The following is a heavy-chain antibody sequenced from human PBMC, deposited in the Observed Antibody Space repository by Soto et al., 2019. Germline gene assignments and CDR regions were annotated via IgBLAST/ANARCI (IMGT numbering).Heavy chain of an antibody. CDR1: GYSFTSYW. J-gene: IGHJ5*02. Sequence: GESLKISCKGSGYSFTSYWIGWVRQMPGKGLEWMGIIYPGDSDTRYSPSFQGQVTISADKSISTAYLQWSSLKASDTAMYYCARRPVVPARNNWFDPWGQGTLVTVS. CDR3: ARRPVVPARNNWFDP. D-gene: IGHD2-2*01. V-gene: IGHV5-51*01. CDR2: IYPGDSDT.